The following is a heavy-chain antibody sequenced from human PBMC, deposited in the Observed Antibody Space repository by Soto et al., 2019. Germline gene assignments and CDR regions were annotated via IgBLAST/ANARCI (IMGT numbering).Heavy chain of an antibody. V-gene: IGHV1-58*01. Sequence: SVKVSCKTSGITFINSAVQWVRPARGQRSEWIGWIAVGSGNTNYAQKFQGRVTITRDMSTTTAYVELSSLRSEDTALYYCAADPFYYGSGDFTPQRFDPWGQGTLVTVSS. J-gene: IGHJ5*01. D-gene: IGHD3-10*01. CDR2: IAVGSGNT. CDR3: AADPFYYGSGDFTPQRFDP. CDR1: GITFINSA.